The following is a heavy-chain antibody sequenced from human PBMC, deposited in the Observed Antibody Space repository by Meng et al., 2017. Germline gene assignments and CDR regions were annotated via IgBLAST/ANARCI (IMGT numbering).Heavy chain of an antibody. CDR2: INPNNGDT. V-gene: IGHV1-2*06. CDR3: ARGSSSYFGMDV. CDR1: GYTFTDYY. J-gene: IGHJ6*02. Sequence: ASVKVSCKASGYTFTDYYIHWVRQAPGQGLEWMGRINPNNGDTNYAQKFQGRVTMTRDTSISTAYMELSSLRSDYTAVYFCARGSSSYFGMDVWGQGTTVTVSS. D-gene: IGHD6-6*01.